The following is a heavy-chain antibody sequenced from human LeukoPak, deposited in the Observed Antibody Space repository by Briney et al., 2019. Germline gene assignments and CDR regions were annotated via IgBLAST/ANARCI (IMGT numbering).Heavy chain of an antibody. D-gene: IGHD1-26*01. CDR2: INPNSGGT. CDR1: GYTFTGYY. J-gene: IGHJ3*02. CDR3: ARGSIVGASGAFDI. V-gene: IGHV1-2*02. Sequence: ASVKVSCKASGYTFTGYYMHWVRQAPGQGLEWMGWINPNSGGTNYAQKFQGRVTMTRDTSISTAYMELSRLRSDDTAVYYCARGSIVGASGAFDIWGQGTMVIVSS.